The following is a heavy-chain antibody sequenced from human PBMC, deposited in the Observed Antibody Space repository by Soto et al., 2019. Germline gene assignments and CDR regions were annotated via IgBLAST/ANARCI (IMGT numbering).Heavy chain of an antibody. CDR2: INHSGST. V-gene: IGHV4-34*01. CDR3: ARDKITGLFDY. J-gene: IGHJ4*02. Sequence: QVQLQQWGAGLLNLWKPCPSPSAAMVGPLVGSSGPWFRQPPGTGREWMGEINHSGSTNYNPSLKSRVTISVDTSKNQFSLKLTSVTAADTAVYYCARDKITGLFDYWGQGTLVTVSS. CDR1: VGPLVGSS. D-gene: IGHD2-8*02.